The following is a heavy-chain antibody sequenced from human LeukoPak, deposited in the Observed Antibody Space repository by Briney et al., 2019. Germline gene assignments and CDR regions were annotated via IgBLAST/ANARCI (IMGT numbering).Heavy chain of an antibody. D-gene: IGHD2-15*01. CDR2: ISYDAAVK. CDR1: GFTLRSYA. Sequence: GGSLRLSCAVSGFTLRSYAIHWVRQAPGKGLQWVAFISYDAAVKYYADSVRGRLTVSRDNSKNTLSLQMNSLRPEDTAVYYCARDFSTWYSIDYWGRRTLVTVSS. V-gene: IGHV3-30-3*01. J-gene: IGHJ4*02. CDR3: ARDFSTWYSIDY.